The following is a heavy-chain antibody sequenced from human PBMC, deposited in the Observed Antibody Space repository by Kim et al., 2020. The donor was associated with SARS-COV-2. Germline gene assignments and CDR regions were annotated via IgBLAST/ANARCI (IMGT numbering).Heavy chain of an antibody. CDR2: IRSNTYGGTS. Sequence: GGSLRLSCTASGFTFPDYTMTWFRQAPGKGLECVGFIRSNTYGGTSEYAASVKGRFTISRDDSKTIAYLQMNSLKPEDTAVYYCTRGGSGMNWGQGTLVT. D-gene: IGHD3-10*01. V-gene: IGHV3-49*03. CDR3: TRGGSGMN. J-gene: IGHJ4*02. CDR1: GFTFPDYT.